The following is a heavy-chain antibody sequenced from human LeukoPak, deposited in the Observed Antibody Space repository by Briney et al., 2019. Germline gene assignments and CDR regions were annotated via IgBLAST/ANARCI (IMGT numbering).Heavy chain of an antibody. D-gene: IGHD6-13*01. Sequence: GGSLRLSCAASGFTFGSSAMSWGRQAPGKGPEWVSTFSRSGPETYYADSVKGRFTIFRDNSKNTLYLQMNSLRAEDTAVYYCAKGSLGSWYYFDYWGQGTLVTVSS. V-gene: IGHV3-23*01. J-gene: IGHJ4*02. CDR3: AKGSLGSWYYFDY. CDR2: FSRSGPET. CDR1: GFTFGSSA.